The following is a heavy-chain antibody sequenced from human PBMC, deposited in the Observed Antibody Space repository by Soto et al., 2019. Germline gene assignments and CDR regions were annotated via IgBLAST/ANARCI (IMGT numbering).Heavy chain of an antibody. CDR3: VRDGGRSGNMDY. CDR2: IHRRSSPI. CDR1: GFTFSDYN. V-gene: IGHV3-48*02. Sequence: ESGGGLVQPGGSLRLSCAASGFTFSDYNMDWARQAPGKGLEWISYIHRRSSPIYYADSVKGRFTISRDNAKNSLYLQMNSLRDEDTAVYYCVRDGGRSGNMDYWGRGVLVTVSS. J-gene: IGHJ4*02. D-gene: IGHD3-16*01.